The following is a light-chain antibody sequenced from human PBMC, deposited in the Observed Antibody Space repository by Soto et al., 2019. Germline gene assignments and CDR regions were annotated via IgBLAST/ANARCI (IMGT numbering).Light chain of an antibody. CDR1: SSDVGHYDY. J-gene: IGLJ2*01. CDR3: SSYGGSNNLV. Sequence: QSALTQSPSASGSPGQSVTISCTGTSSDVGHYDYVSWYQQHPGKAPKLMIYEVSKRPSGVPDRFSGSKFGYTASLTVSGLQAEDEADYYCSSYGGSNNLVFGGGTKLTVL. V-gene: IGLV2-8*01. CDR2: EVS.